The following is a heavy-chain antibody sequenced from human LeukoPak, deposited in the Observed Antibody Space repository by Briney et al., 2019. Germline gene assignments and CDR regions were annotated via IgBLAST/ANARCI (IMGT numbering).Heavy chain of an antibody. CDR3: ARGPLYGTTFVY. V-gene: IGHV4-34*01. Sequence: SETLSLTCAVYGGSFSGYYWSWIRQPPGKGLEWIGEINHSGSTNYNPSLKSRVTISVDTSKNQFSLKLSSVTAADTAVYYCARGPLYGTTFVYWGQGTLVTVSS. CDR1: GGSFSGYY. CDR2: INHSGST. J-gene: IGHJ4*02. D-gene: IGHD3-10*01.